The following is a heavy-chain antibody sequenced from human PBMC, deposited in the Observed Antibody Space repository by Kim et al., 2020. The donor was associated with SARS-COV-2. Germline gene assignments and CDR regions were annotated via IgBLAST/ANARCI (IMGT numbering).Heavy chain of an antibody. CDR3: AKDLGGRWFGCFDY. Sequence: KGRFTISRDTSKNTRYLRMNSLRCEETAVYYCAKDLGGRWFGCFDYWGQGTLVTVSS. J-gene: IGHJ4*02. D-gene: IGHD3-10*01. V-gene: IGHV3-23*01.